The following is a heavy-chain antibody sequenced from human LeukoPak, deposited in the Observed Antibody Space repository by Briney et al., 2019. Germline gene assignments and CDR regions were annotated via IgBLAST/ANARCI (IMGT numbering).Heavy chain of an antibody. CDR1: GFTFSSYN. J-gene: IGHJ4*02. Sequence: GGSLRLSCAASGFTFSSYNFHWLRQAPGKGLEWLTVISYDGSYTSYGASVKGQFTVSRDNSQNTLYLQMNGLRAEDTALYYCARDHSAMPSYWGQGTLVTVSS. V-gene: IGHV3-30*03. D-gene: IGHD2-2*01. CDR2: ISYDGSYT. CDR3: ARDHSAMPSY.